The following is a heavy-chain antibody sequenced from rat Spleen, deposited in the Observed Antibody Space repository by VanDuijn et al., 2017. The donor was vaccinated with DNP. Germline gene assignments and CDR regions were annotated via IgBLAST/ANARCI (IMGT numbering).Heavy chain of an antibody. CDR1: GFTFSDYY. CDR3: ARTYNSGYGGFAH. D-gene: IGHD4-3*01. V-gene: IGHV5-22*01. Sequence: EVQLVQSGGGLVQPGRSLKLSCAPSGFTFSDYYMAWVRQAPTKGLELVAYISYDGVITYYGDSVKGRFTISRDNAKSTLYLQMNSLRSEDMATYYCARTYNSGYGGFAHWGQGTLVTVSS. CDR2: ISYDGVIT. J-gene: IGHJ3*01.